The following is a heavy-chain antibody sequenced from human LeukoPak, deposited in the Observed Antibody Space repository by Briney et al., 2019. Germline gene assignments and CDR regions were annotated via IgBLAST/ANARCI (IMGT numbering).Heavy chain of an antibody. J-gene: IGHJ4*02. D-gene: IGHD2/OR15-2a*01. CDR2: IYPGDSDT. Sequence: GESLKISCKGSGYSFTSYWIGWVRQMPGKGLEWMGIIYPGDSDTRYSPSFQGQVTISADKSISTAYLQWSSMQASDTATYYCASLALPDYFVDYWGKGTLVTVSS. CDR3: ASLALPDYFVDY. V-gene: IGHV5-51*01. CDR1: GYSFTSYW.